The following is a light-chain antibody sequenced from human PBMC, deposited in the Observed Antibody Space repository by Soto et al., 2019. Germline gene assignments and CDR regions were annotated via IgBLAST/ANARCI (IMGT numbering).Light chain of an antibody. CDR2: YAS. CDR1: QSVSNN. CDR3: QQYNNWRPIT. V-gene: IGKV3-15*01. Sequence: EIMMTQSPATLSVSPGERATLSCRASQSVSNNVAWYQQKPGQAPRLLIYYASTRATGIPARFSGSGSGTEFTLTISRLQSEDFALYYCQQYNNWRPITFGQGTRLEIK. J-gene: IGKJ5*01.